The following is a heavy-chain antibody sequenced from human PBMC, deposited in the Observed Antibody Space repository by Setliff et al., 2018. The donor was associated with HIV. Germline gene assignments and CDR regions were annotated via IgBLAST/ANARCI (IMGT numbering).Heavy chain of an antibody. J-gene: IGHJ4*02. D-gene: IGHD4-17*01. Sequence: PGGSLRLSCAASGFTFSSHWMSWVRQAPGKGLEWVANIKQDESEEWYADSVKGRFTISRDNAKNTLYLQMNSLRVEDTAIYYCTKGVQRLRPYYFDSWGQGTLVTVSS. V-gene: IGHV3-7*03. CDR1: GFTFSSHW. CDR2: IKQDESEE. CDR3: TKGVQRLRPYYFDS.